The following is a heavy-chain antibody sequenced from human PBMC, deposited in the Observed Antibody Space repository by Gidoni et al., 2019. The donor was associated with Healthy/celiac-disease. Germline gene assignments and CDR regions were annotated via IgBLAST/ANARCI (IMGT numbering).Heavy chain of an antibody. D-gene: IGHD5-12*01. Sequence: QITLKESGPTLVKPTQTLTLTSSFSGFSLSTSGVGVGWIRQPPGKALEWLALIYWNDDKRYSPSLKSRLTITKDTSKNQVVLTMTNMDPVDTATYYCAHSYVEMATNGMDVWGQGTTVTVSS. CDR3: AHSYVEMATNGMDV. CDR1: GFSLSTSGVG. CDR2: IYWNDDK. J-gene: IGHJ6*02. V-gene: IGHV2-5*01.